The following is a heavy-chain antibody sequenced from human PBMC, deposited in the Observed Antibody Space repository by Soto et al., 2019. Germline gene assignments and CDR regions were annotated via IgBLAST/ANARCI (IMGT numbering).Heavy chain of an antibody. D-gene: IGHD3-16*01. Sequence: QGQLVQSGAEVKKPGASVKVSCKASGYTFTSYGITWVRQAPGQGLEWLGWINGYNGNTNYAQKLQGRVTMTTDTSTSTAYMELRSLRSDDTAVYYCARMGDVPYYYYGMDVWGQGTTVTVSS. CDR2: INGYNGNT. CDR3: ARMGDVPYYYYGMDV. CDR1: GYTFTSYG. V-gene: IGHV1-18*01. J-gene: IGHJ6*02.